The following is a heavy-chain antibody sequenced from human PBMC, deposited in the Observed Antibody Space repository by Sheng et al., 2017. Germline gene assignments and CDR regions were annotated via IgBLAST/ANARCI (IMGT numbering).Heavy chain of an antibody. CDR3: AKIKDYYYYYMDV. Sequence: EVQLVESGGGLVQPGGSLRLSCAASGFTVSSNYMSWVRQAPGKGLEWVSVIYSGGSTYYADSVKGRFTISRDNSKNTLYLQMNSLRAEDTAVYYCAKIKDYYYYYMDVWGKGTTVTVSS. CDR1: GFTVSSNY. J-gene: IGHJ6*03. V-gene: IGHV3-66*02. CDR2: IYSGGST.